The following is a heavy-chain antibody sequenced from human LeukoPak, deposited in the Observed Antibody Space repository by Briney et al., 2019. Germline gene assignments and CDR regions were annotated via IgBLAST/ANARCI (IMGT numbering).Heavy chain of an antibody. J-gene: IGHJ6*02. CDR3: AKDIRVSRYCSGGSCYPLGGYYGMDV. Sequence: GGSLRLSCAASGLTFDDYAMHWVRQAPGKGLEWVSGLSWNSGNIGYADSVKGRFTISRDNAKNSLYLQMNSLRAEDTALYYCAKDIRVSRYCSGGSCYPLGGYYGMDVWGQGTTVTVS. CDR2: LSWNSGNI. CDR1: GLTFDDYA. V-gene: IGHV3-9*01. D-gene: IGHD2-15*01.